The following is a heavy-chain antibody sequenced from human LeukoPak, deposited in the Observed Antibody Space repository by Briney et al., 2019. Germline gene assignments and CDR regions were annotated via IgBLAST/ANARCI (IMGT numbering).Heavy chain of an antibody. V-gene: IGHV4-34*01. Sequence: SETLSLTCAVYGGSFSGYYWSWIRQPPGKGLEWIGEINHSGSTNYNPSLKSRVTISVDTSKNQFSLKLSSVTAADTAVYYCARGRYDFWRGYTTATPLDYWGQGTLVTVSS. CDR1: GGSFSGYY. CDR2: INHSGST. J-gene: IGHJ4*02. D-gene: IGHD3-3*01. CDR3: ARGRYDFWRGYTTATPLDY.